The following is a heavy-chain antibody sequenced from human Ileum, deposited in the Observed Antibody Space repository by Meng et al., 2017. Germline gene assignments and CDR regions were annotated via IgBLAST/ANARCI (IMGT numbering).Heavy chain of an antibody. Sequence: VQLPESGPGLVESSGTLFLTCAVSGRSISSSDWLSLVRQPPGKGLEWIAEMNLGGSPNYNPSLKSRVTMSVDKSNDHLSLQLTSVTAADTAVYYCAHIFDSWGQGTLVTVSS. V-gene: IGHV4-4*02. CDR2: MNLGGSP. CDR1: GRSISSSDW. J-gene: IGHJ4*02. CDR3: AHIFDS.